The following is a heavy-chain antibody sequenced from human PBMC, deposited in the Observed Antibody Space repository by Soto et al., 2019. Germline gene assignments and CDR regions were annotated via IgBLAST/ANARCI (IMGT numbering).Heavy chain of an antibody. V-gene: IGHV4-30-4*01. D-gene: IGHD2-21*02. Sequence: QVQLQESGPGLIKPSQTLSLNSTVSGGSISSGDYYWSWIRQPPGKGLEWIGYIYYSGSTYYNPSLKSRVTISVDTSKNQFSLKLNSVTAAYTAVYYCARAMVVTQNWFDPWGQGTLVTVSS. CDR3: ARAMVVTQNWFDP. CDR2: IYYSGST. J-gene: IGHJ5*02. CDR1: GGSISSGDYY.